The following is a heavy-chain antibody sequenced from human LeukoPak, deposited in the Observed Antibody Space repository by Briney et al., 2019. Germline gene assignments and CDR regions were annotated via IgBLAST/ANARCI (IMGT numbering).Heavy chain of an antibody. D-gene: IGHD6-13*01. CDR1: GFTFSSYG. V-gene: IGHV3-30*02. Sequence: PGGSLRLSCAASGFTFSSYGMHWVRQAPGKGLEWVAFIRYDGSNKYYADSVKGRFTISRDNSKNTLYLQMNSLRAADTAVYYCARADSSSWYEVDYWGQGTLVTVSS. CDR2: IRYDGSNK. J-gene: IGHJ4*02. CDR3: ARADSSSWYEVDY.